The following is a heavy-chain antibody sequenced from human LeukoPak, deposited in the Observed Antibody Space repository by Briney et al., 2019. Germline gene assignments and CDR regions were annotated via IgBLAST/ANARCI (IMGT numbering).Heavy chain of an antibody. J-gene: IGHJ4*02. Sequence: QPGRSLRLSCAASGFTFSSYAMHWVRQAPGKGLEWVAVISYDGSNKYYADSVKGRFTLSRDNSENMVHLQMNSLRVDDTAVYYCVRDPFDSSGHDQGAYWGQGALVTVSS. D-gene: IGHD3-22*01. CDR3: VRDPFDSSGHDQGAY. V-gene: IGHV3-30-3*01. CDR1: GFTFSSYA. CDR2: ISYDGSNK.